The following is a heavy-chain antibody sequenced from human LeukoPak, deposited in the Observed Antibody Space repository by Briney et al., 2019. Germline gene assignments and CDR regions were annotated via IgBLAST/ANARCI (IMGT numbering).Heavy chain of an antibody. J-gene: IGHJ5*02. CDR3: ARGFSGVFDP. CDR2: MNPNSGNT. CDR1: GYTFTSYD. V-gene: IGHV1-8*01. D-gene: IGHD1-14*01. Sequence: ASVKVSCKASGYTFTSYDINWVRQATGQGLEWMGWMNPNSGNTGYAQKFQGRVTMTRDTSTSTVYMELSSLRSEDTAVYYCARGFSGVFDPWGQGTLVTVSS.